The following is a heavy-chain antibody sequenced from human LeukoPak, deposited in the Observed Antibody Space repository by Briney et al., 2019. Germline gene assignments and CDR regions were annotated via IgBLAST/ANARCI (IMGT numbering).Heavy chain of an antibody. V-gene: IGHV3-21*01. D-gene: IGHD1-26*01. J-gene: IGHJ4*02. CDR3: ARSGGTDY. CDR2: ISSSSSYM. Sequence: GGSLRLSCAASGFTFSSYSMNWVRQAPGKGLEWVSSISSSSSYMYYADSVKGRFTISRDNAKNSLYLQMNSLRAEDTAVYYCARSGGTDYWGQGTLVTVSS. CDR1: GFTFSSYS.